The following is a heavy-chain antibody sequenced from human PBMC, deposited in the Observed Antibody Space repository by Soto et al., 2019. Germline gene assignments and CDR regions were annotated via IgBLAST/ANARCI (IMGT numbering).Heavy chain of an antibody. J-gene: IGHJ5*02. CDR2: INPSGGST. CDR3: ARGYYDFWSGYYGNWFDP. CDR1: GYTFTSYY. D-gene: IGHD3-3*01. Sequence: ASVKVSCKASGYTFTSYYIHWVRQAPGQGLEWMGIINPSGGSTSYAQEFQGRVTMTRDTSTSTVYMELSSLRSEDTAVYYCARGYYDFWSGYYGNWFDPWGQGTLVTVSS. V-gene: IGHV1-46*01.